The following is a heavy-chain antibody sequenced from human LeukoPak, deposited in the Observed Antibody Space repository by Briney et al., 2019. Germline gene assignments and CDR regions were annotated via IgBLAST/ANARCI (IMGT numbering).Heavy chain of an antibody. V-gene: IGHV3-NL1*01. D-gene: IGHD3-22*01. Sequence: PGGPLRLSCAASGFTYSSYGMHWVRQAPGKGLEWVSVIYGAGSTYYADSVKGGFTISRDNSKNTLYLQMNSLRAEDTAVYYCATPRSGYYHYFDYWGQGTLVAVSS. CDR2: IYGAGST. CDR1: GFTYSSYG. J-gene: IGHJ4*02. CDR3: ATPRSGYYHYFDY.